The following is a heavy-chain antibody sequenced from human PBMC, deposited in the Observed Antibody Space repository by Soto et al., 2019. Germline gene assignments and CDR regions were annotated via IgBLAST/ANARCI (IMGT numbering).Heavy chain of an antibody. V-gene: IGHV4-30-4*01. CDR3: ARRGAAAGDYYYYYGMDV. CDR1: GGSISSGDYY. D-gene: IGHD6-13*01. CDR2: IYYSGST. Sequence: PSETLSLTCTVSGGSISSGDYYWSWIRQPPGKGLEWIGYIYYSGSTYYNPSLKSRVAISVDTSKNQFSLKLSSVTAADTAVYYCARRGAAAGDYYYYYGMDVWGQGTTVTVSS. J-gene: IGHJ6*02.